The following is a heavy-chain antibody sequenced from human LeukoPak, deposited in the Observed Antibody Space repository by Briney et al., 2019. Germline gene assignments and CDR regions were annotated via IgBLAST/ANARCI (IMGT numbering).Heavy chain of an antibody. J-gene: IGHJ4*02. CDR1: GGSISSSNW. D-gene: IGHD2-15*01. CDR3: ARGVYCSGGSCYALLDY. Sequence: SETLSLTCAVSGGSISSSNWWSWVRQPPGEGLEWIGEIYHSGSTNYNPSLKGRVTISVDKSKNQFSLKLSSVTAADTAVHYCARGVYCSGGSCYALLDYWGQGTLVTVSS. V-gene: IGHV4-4*02. CDR2: IYHSGST.